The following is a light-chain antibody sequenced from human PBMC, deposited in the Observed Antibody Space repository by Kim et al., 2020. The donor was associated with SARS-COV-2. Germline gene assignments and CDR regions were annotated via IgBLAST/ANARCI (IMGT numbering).Light chain of an antibody. CDR1: KLEDKY. Sequence: SYELTQPPSVSVSPGQTASITCSGDKLEDKYVCWYQQKPGQSPVRVIYEDRRRPSGIPERFLGSNSRNTTTLTISVTQATDEADYYCHALDSSTGVFGGG. CDR2: EDR. V-gene: IGLV3-1*01. J-gene: IGLJ3*02. CDR3: HALDSSTGV.